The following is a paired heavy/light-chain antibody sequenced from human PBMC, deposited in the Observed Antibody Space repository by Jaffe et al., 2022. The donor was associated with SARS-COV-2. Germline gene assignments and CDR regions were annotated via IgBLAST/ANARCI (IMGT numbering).Light chain of an antibody. CDR2: DAS. Sequence: DIQMTQSPSSLSASVGNRVNITCQASEDISKYLSWYQQKPGKAPNLLIYDASNLETGVPSRFSGSGSGTDFTFTISSLQPEDIATYYCQQYDNLPRTFGQGTKVELK. CDR1: EDISKY. CDR3: QQYDNLPRT. J-gene: IGKJ1*01. V-gene: IGKV1-33*01.
Heavy chain of an antibody. CDR3: ARDTPVVGATSF. D-gene: IGHD1-26*01. V-gene: IGHV3-48*02. CDR2: ISTTSRTV. CDR1: GFTLSMYD. Sequence: DVLLVESGGGLMHPGGSLRLSCTASGFTLSMYDMNWVRQAPGKGLEWISYISTTSRTVDYADSVKGRFTISRDDAKNSLFLQMDSLRDEDTAVYFCARDTPVVGATSFWGLGTLVTVSS. J-gene: IGHJ4*02.